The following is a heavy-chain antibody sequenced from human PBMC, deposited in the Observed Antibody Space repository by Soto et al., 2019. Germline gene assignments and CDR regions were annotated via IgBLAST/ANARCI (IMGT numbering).Heavy chain of an antibody. V-gene: IGHV4-59*01. CDR3: ARDTTPSL. Sequence: LSETLSLTCTVSGASISSYYWSWIRQPPGKGLEWIGYIYYSGSTNYNPSLKSRVTISVDTSKNQFSLKLSSVTAADTAMYYCARDTTPSLWGQGTLVTVS. CDR2: IYYSGST. D-gene: IGHD1-1*01. J-gene: IGHJ4*02. CDR1: GASISSYY.